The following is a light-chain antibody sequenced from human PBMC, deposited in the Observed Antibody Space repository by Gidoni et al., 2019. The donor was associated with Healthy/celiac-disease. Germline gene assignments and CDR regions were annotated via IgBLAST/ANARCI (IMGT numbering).Light chain of an antibody. CDR2: GAS. V-gene: IGKV3-20*01. CDR3: QQYGSSPLT. Sequence: ESVLTQSPGTLSVSPGDRATLSCRASQSVSSSYLAWYQQKPGQAPRLPIYGASSRATGIPDRFSGSGSGTDFTLTISRLEPEDFAVYYCQQYGSSPLTLXGXTKVEIK. J-gene: IGKJ4*01. CDR1: QSVSSSY.